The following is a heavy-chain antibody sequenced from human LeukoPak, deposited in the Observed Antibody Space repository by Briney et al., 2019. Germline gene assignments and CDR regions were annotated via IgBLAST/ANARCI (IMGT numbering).Heavy chain of an antibody. J-gene: IGHJ6*03. CDR3: ARAYCSGGSCYSVRWYYYYYMDV. CDR2: IYTSGST. V-gene: IGHV4-61*02. Sequence: SETLSLTCTVSGGSISSGSYYWSWIRQPAGKGLEWIGRIYTSGSTNYNPSLKSRVTISVDTSKNQFSLKLSSVTAADTAVYYCARAYCSGGSCYSVRWYYYYYMDVWGKGTTVTVSS. D-gene: IGHD2-15*01. CDR1: GGSISSGSYY.